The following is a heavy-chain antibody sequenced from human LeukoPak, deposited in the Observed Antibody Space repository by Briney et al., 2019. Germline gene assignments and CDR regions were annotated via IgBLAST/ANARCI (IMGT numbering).Heavy chain of an antibody. Sequence: AGTLRLSCAASGFTFSSNSLNWDRQAQGQELEWVSIVRGSGGTTYYADSVKGRFTISRDNSKNTLYLQMNSLRAEDTAVYYCAKYQWSRPAAGPFDYWGQGTLVTVSS. D-gene: IGHD6-13*01. J-gene: IGHJ4*02. CDR1: GFTFSSNS. CDR2: VRGSGGTT. CDR3: AKYQWSRPAAGPFDY. V-gene: IGHV3-23*01.